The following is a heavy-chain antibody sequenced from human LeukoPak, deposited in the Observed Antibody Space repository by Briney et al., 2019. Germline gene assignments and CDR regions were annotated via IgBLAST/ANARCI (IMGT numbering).Heavy chain of an antibody. V-gene: IGHV4-61*01. CDR2: IYYSGST. Sequence: SETLSLTCTVSGYSISSGYYWGWIRQPPGKGLEWIGYIYYSGSTNYNPSLKSRVTISVDTSKNQFSLKLSSVTAADTAVYYCARGGYYNYYYMDVWGKGTTVTISS. D-gene: IGHD3-3*01. CDR3: ARGGYYNYYYMDV. CDR1: GYSISSGYY. J-gene: IGHJ6*03.